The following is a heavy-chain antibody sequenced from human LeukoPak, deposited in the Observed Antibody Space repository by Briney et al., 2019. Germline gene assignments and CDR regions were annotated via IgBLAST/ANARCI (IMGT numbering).Heavy chain of an antibody. CDR1: GYTFTSYD. J-gene: IGHJ5*02. V-gene: IGHV1-8*01. Sequence: ASVKVSCKASGYTFTSYDTNWVRQATGQGLEWMGWMNPNSGNTGYAQKFQGRVTMTRNTSISTAYMELSSLRSEDTAVYYCARGRYSSSWSGNWFDPWGQGTLVTVSS. CDR3: ARGRYSSSWSGNWFDP. CDR2: MNPNSGNT. D-gene: IGHD6-13*01.